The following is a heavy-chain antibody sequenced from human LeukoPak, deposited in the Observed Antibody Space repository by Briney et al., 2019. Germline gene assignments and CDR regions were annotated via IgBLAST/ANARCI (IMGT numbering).Heavy chain of an antibody. CDR1: GFTFTSYA. Sequence: GGSLRLSCAASGFTFTSYAMSWVRQAPGKGLEWVSAICGSGGSTYYADSVKGRFTISRDNSKNTLYVQMNSLRAEDTAVYYCAKDTTTVGNWFDPWGQGTLVTVSS. D-gene: IGHD4-23*01. CDR3: AKDTTTVGNWFDP. V-gene: IGHV3-23*01. J-gene: IGHJ5*02. CDR2: ICGSGGST.